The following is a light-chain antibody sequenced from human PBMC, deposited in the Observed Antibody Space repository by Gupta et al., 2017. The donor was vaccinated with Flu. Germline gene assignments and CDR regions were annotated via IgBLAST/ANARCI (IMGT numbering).Light chain of an antibody. Sequence: EIVLTQSPATLSLSPGERATLSCRTSQHVSSHLAWYQQKPGQAPRLLIYDASNRATGIPARFIGSGSGTDFTLTIISLEPEDFSVYYCHQRSNWPPLTFGPGTKVDIK. V-gene: IGKV3-11*01. CDR1: QHVSSH. J-gene: IGKJ3*01. CDR2: DAS. CDR3: HQRSNWPPLT.